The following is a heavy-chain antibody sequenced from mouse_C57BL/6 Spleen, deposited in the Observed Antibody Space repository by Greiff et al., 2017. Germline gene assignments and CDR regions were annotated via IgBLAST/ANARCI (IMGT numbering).Heavy chain of an antibody. Sequence: EVMLVESGGDLVKPGGSLKLSCAASGFTFSSYGMSWVRQTPDKRLEWVATISSGGSYTYYPDSVKGRFTISRDNAKNTRYLQMSSLKSEDTAMYYCARRRDDYVYFDDWGQGTTLTVS. CDR2: ISSGGSYT. CDR1: GFTFSSYG. V-gene: IGHV5-6*02. CDR3: ARRRDDYVYFDD. D-gene: IGHD2-4*01. J-gene: IGHJ2*01.